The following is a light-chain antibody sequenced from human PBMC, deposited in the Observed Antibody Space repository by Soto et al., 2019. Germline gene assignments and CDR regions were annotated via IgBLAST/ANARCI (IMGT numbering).Light chain of an antibody. CDR2: WAS. CDR3: QQYYSTPRT. Sequence: DIVMTQSPDSLAVSLGERATINCKSSQSVLYSANNKNCLAWYQQKPGQPPKLLLYWASTRESGVPDRFSGSGSGIDLTLTISSLQAEDVAFYYCQQYYSTPRTFGQGTKVEVK. CDR1: QSVLYSANNKNC. V-gene: IGKV4-1*01. J-gene: IGKJ1*01.